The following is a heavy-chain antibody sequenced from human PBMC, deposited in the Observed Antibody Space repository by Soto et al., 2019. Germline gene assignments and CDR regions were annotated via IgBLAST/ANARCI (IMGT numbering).Heavy chain of an antibody. Sequence: SETLSLTCTVSGGSISSGGYYWSWIRQHPGKGLEWIGYIYYSGSTYYNPSLKSRVTISVDTSKNQFSLKLSSVTAADTAVYYCARVSPATFDYWGQGTLVTVYS. J-gene: IGHJ4*02. CDR2: IYYSGST. CDR1: GGSISSGGYY. V-gene: IGHV4-31*03. CDR3: ARVSPATFDY.